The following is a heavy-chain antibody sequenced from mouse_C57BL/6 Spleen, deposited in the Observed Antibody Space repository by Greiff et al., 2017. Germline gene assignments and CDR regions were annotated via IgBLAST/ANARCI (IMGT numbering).Heavy chain of an antibody. CDR3: ARGEELLRGYFDY. CDR1: GFSLTSYG. D-gene: IGHD1-1*01. J-gene: IGHJ2*01. Sequence: QVQLQQSGPGLVQPSQRLSITCTVSGFSLTSYGVHWVRQSPGKGLEWLGVIWSGGSTDYNAAFISRLSISKDNSKSQVFFKMNSLQADDTAIYYCARGEELLRGYFDYWGQGTTLTVSS. CDR2: IWSGGST. V-gene: IGHV2-2*01.